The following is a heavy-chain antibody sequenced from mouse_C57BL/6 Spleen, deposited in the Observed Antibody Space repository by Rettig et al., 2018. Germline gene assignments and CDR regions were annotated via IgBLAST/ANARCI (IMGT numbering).Heavy chain of an antibody. CDR3: ARLGPHYFDY. V-gene: IGHV1-69*01. CDR2: IDPSDSYT. CDR1: GYTFTSYW. Sequence: QVQLQQPGAELVMPGASVKLSCKASGYTFTSYWMHWVKQRPGQGLEWIGEIDPSDSYTNYNQKFKGKSTLTVDKSSSTAYMQLSSLTSEDFAVYYCARLGPHYFDYWGQGTTLTVSS. D-gene: IGHD3-3*01. J-gene: IGHJ2*01.